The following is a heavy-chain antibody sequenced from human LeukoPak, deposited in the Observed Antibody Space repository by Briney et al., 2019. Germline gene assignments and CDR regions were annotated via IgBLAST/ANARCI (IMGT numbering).Heavy chain of an antibody. CDR2: ISGSAHKI. V-gene: IGHV3-23*01. CDR1: GFTFSNYA. D-gene: IGHD5-18*01. Sequence: GGSLRLSCVGSGFTFSNYAMSWVRQAPGKGLDWVSVISGSAHKIRYADSVKGRFTISRDNSENTVYLQMNNLRAEDTAVYYCAGRITGYSSGYVYWGQGTPVTVSS. J-gene: IGHJ4*02. CDR3: AGRITGYSSGYVY.